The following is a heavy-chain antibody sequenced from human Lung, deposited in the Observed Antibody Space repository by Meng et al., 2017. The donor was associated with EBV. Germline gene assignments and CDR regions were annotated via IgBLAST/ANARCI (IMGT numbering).Heavy chain of an antibody. CDR3: ARGADEYGGNAFDF. D-gene: IGHD4-23*01. V-gene: IGHV4-31*03. CDR2: IYYSGIT. J-gene: IGHJ4*02. Sequence: QLQLQESGPRLVEPSQTLSLICTVSGAPISSAYNYWTWIRQRPGRGLEWIGYIYYSGITYYNPSLQSRLTISADTSKNQFSLMLTSLTAADTAVYYCARGADEYGGNAFDFWGQGALVTVSS. CDR1: GAPISSAYNY.